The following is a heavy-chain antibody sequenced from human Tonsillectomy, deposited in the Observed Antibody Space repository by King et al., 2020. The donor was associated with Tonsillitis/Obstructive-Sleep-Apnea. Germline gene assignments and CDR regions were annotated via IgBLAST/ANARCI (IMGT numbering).Heavy chain of an antibody. CDR1: GFTFSSYA. V-gene: IGHV3-23*04. J-gene: IGHJ4*02. CDR2: ISGSGGST. Sequence: VQLVESGGGLVQPGGSLRLSCAASGFTFSSYAMSWVRQAPGKGLEWVSAISGSGGSTYYADSVKGRFTISRDNSKKTLYLQMNSLRAEDTAVYYCAKALSDYASSGRLVILSAFDYWAREPWSPSPQ. CDR3: AKALSDYASSGRLVILSAFDY. D-gene: IGHD3-22*01.